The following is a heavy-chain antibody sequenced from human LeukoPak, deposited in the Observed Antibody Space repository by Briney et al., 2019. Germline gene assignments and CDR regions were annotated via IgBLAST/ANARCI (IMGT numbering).Heavy chain of an antibody. CDR1: GFPFSSFY. CDR2: ISSSTSYI. Sequence: PGGSRRLSGAASGFPFSSFYMSWVRQAPGKGLEWVSSISSSTSYIFYADSVRGRVTISRDNAKNSLYLQMNSLRVEDTAAYYCARDRGSGWHTFDSWGQGTLVTVSS. D-gene: IGHD6-19*01. CDR3: ARDRGSGWHTFDS. V-gene: IGHV3-21*01. J-gene: IGHJ4*02.